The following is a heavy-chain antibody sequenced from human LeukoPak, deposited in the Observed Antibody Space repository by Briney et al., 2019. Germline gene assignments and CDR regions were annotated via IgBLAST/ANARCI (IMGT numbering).Heavy chain of an antibody. CDR2: IKQDGSET. J-gene: IGHJ4*02. V-gene: IGHV3-7*01. D-gene: IGHD6-13*01. CDR3: ARDTGYSSSL. CDR1: GFTFSNCW. Sequence: PGGSLRLSCAVSGFTFSNCWMGWVRQAPGKGLEWVANIKQDGSETYYVDSVKGRFTISRDNAKNTVYLQMNSLRAEDTAVYYCARDTGYSSSLWGQGTLVTVSS.